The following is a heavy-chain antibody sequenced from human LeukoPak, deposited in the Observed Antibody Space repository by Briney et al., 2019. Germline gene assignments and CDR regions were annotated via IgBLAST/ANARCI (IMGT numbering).Heavy chain of an antibody. CDR2: INSDGSST. J-gene: IGHJ5*02. CDR1: GFTFNSYW. Sequence: GGSLRLSCAASGFTFNSYWMHWVRQAPGKGLVWVSRINSDGSSTSYADSVKGRFTISRDNAKNTLYLQMSSLRAEDTAAYYCARDTGWSRFDPWGQGTLVTVSS. V-gene: IGHV3-74*01. D-gene: IGHD6-19*01. CDR3: ARDTGWSRFDP.